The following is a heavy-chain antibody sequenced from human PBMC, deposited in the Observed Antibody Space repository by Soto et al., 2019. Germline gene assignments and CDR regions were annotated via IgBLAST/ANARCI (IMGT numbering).Heavy chain of an antibody. V-gene: IGHV4-4*07. CDR1: GGSISSYY. CDR2: IYTSGST. J-gene: IGHJ6*02. Sequence: PSETLSLTCTVSGGSISSYYWSWIRQPAGKGLEWIGRIYTSGSTNYNPSLKSRVTMSVDTSKNQFSLKLSSVTAADTAVYYCARDGDGRMTTNPYYYNGMDVWGPGTTVTVYS. D-gene: IGHD4-4*01. CDR3: ARDGDGRMTTNPYYYNGMDV.